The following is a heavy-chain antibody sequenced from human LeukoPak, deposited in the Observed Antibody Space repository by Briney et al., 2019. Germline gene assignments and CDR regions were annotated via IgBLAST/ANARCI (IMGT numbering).Heavy chain of an antibody. Sequence: PGGSLRLSCPASGFTFSSYSMSWVRQGPGTGLEWVSAISGSGDTTFYADSVKGRFTISRDNSKKTLYLQVNSLRAEDTAVYFCAKELTTERTPGVDSWGQGTLVTVSS. D-gene: IGHD4-17*01. CDR1: GFTFSSYS. CDR3: AKELTTERTPGVDS. J-gene: IGHJ4*02. V-gene: IGHV3-23*01. CDR2: ISGSGDTT.